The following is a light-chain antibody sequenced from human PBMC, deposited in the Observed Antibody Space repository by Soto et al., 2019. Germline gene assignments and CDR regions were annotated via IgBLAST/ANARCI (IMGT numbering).Light chain of an antibody. J-gene: IGKJ3*01. CDR1: QSISSW. V-gene: IGKV1-5*03. CDR3: QQSRV. CDR2: KTS. Sequence: DIQMTQSPSTLSASVGDRVTITCQASQSISSWLAWYQQKPGKAPKLLIYKTSILKSGVPSRFSGSGSGTEFTLTISSLQADDFATYYCQQSRVFGPGTKVDIK.